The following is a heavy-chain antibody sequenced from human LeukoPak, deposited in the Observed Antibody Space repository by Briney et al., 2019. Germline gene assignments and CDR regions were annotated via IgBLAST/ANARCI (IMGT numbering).Heavy chain of an antibody. Sequence: ASVKVSCKASGYTFSSYYMHWVRQAPGQGLEWMGIVNPSGCGTSYAQKFQGRVTMTNDTSTSTVFMQLSSLRSEDTAVYYCARGPPGRVYDTSKRALFDPWGQGTLVTVSS. CDR3: ARGPPGRVYDTSKRALFDP. D-gene: IGHD3-22*01. J-gene: IGHJ5*02. CDR2: VNPSGCGT. V-gene: IGHV1-46*01. CDR1: GYTFSSYY.